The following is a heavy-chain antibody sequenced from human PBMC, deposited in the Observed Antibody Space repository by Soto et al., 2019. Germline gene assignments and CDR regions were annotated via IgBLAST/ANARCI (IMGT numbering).Heavy chain of an antibody. Sequence: TLWLTYTLSGAAVATGVYYWGWIRDLPGKGLEWIGHRYYSESTYYNPSLKSRVSISLDTSKNQFSLKLSFVTAADTAMYYCARTKCSGGSCYSWSLDSWGQGTPVTVSS. V-gene: IGHV4-31*03. D-gene: IGHD2-15*01. CDR3: ARTKCSGGSCYSWSLDS. CDR1: GAAVATGVYY. J-gene: IGHJ4*02. CDR2: RYYSEST.